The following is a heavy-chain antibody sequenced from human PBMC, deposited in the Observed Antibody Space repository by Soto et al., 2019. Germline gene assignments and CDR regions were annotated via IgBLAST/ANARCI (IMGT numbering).Heavy chain of an antibody. Sequence: GGSLRLSCAASGFTFSSYAMHWVRQAPGKGLEWVAVISYDGSNRYYADSVKGRFTISRDNSKNTLYLQMNSLRAEDTAVYYCARGYTFGGVIVIWKEYFQHWGQGTLVTVSS. CDR2: ISYDGSNR. CDR3: ARGYTFGGVIVIWKEYFQH. CDR1: GFTFSSYA. D-gene: IGHD3-16*02. V-gene: IGHV3-30-3*01. J-gene: IGHJ1*01.